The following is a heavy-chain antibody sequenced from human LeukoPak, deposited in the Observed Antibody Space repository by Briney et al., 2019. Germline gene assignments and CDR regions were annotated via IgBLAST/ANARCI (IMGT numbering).Heavy chain of an antibody. J-gene: IGHJ4*02. Sequence: ASVKVSCKASGYTFNNYAMHWVRQAPGQGLEWMGIINPSGGSTSYAQKFQGRVTMTRDTSTSTVYMELSSLRSEDTAVYYCARDSAGSYYNPNRVRYFDYWGQGTLVTVSS. CDR1: GYTFNNYA. CDR3: ARDSAGSYYNPNRVRYFDY. V-gene: IGHV1-46*02. CDR2: INPSGGST. D-gene: IGHD3-10*01.